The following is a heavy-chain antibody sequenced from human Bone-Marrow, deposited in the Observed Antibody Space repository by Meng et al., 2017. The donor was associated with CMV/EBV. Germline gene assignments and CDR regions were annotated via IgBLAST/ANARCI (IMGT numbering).Heavy chain of an antibody. V-gene: IGHV3-53*01. CDR2: IYSGGST. Sequence: GESLKISCAASGFTVSSNYMSWVRQAPGKGLEWVSVIYSGGSTYYAVSVKGRFTISRDNSKITLYLQMISLRAEDMSLYYCAKFHCANGVCFRNYLDVWGQGTLVTVSS. CDR1: GFTVSSNY. CDR3: AKFHCANGVCFRNYLDV. D-gene: IGHD2-8*01. J-gene: IGHJ4*02.